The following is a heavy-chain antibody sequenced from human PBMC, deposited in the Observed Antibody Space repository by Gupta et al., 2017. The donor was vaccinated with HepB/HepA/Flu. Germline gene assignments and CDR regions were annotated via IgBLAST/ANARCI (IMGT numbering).Heavy chain of an antibody. CDR2: INPSGGST. D-gene: IGHD7-27*01. J-gene: IGHJ3*02. V-gene: IGHV1-46*01. Sequence: QVQLVQSGAEVKKPGASVKVSCKASGYTFTSYYIHWVRQAPGQGLEWMAIINPSGGSTSYAQKFQGRVTMTRDTSTSTVYMELSSLRSEDTAVYSCARGSTGEFDAFDIWGQGTMVTVSS. CDR3: ARGSTGEFDAFDI. CDR1: GYTFTSYY.